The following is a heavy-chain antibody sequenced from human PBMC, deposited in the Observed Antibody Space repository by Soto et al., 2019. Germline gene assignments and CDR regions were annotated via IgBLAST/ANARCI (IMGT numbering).Heavy chain of an antibody. CDR3: ATLPPRVVASLLPIPT. J-gene: IGHJ5*02. Sequence: VQLRQSGPGLVKPSGTLSLTCAVSGGSISSSNWWTWVRQAPGKGLEWIGEIYHSGNTYYNPSLKGQVTITVEKSNNQFSLKLNSVTAADTAVYYCATLPPRVVASLLPIPTWGQGTLVTVSS. CDR1: GGSISSSNW. D-gene: IGHD1-26*01. V-gene: IGHV4-4*02. CDR2: IYHSGNT.